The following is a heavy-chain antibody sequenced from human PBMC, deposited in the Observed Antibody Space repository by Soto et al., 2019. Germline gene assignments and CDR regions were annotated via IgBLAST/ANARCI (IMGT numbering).Heavy chain of an antibody. CDR2: ISGFNGNT. Sequence: ASVKVSCKASGYTFTSYGISWVRQAPGQGLEWMGWISGFNGNTNYAADLQGRVTMTTDTSTSTAYMELRGLRSDDTAVYYCARIGVSSGHESPDFDSWGQGTLVTVSS. D-gene: IGHD3-16*01. CDR1: GYTFTSYG. J-gene: IGHJ4*02. CDR3: ARIGVSSGHESPDFDS. V-gene: IGHV1-18*04.